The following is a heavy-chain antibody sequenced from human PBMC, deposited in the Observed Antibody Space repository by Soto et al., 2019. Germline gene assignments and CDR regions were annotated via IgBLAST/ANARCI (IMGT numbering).Heavy chain of an antibody. CDR2: IDPSDSYT. V-gene: IGHV5-10-1*01. D-gene: IGHD6-13*01. J-gene: IGHJ6*02. Sequence: PVESLKISCNGSGYSFTSYWISWVRQMPWKGLEWMGRIDPSDSYTNYSPSFQGHVTISADKSISTAYLQWSSLKASDTAMYYCARSSVSVRGSSWYPRNWNYGMDVWGQGTTVTVSS. CDR1: GYSFTSYW. CDR3: ARSSVSVRGSSWYPRNWNYGMDV.